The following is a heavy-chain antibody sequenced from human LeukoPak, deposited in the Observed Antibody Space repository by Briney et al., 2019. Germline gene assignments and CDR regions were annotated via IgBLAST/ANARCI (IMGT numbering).Heavy chain of an antibody. V-gene: IGHV3-21*01. Sequence: GGSLRLSCAASGFTFSSYSMKWVRQAPGKGLEWVSSISISSSYIYYADSVKGRFTISRDNAKNSLYLQMNSLRAEDTAVYYCARDSSGYSYGLTFDAFDIWGQGTMVTVSS. CDR3: ARDSSGYSYGLTFDAFDI. CDR2: ISISSSYI. D-gene: IGHD5-18*01. J-gene: IGHJ3*02. CDR1: GFTFSSYS.